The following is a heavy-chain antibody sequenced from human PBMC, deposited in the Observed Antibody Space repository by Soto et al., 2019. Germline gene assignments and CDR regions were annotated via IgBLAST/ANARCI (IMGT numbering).Heavy chain of an antibody. V-gene: IGHV4-31*03. Sequence: PSETLSLTCTVSGGSISSGGYYWSWIRQHPGKGLEWIGYIYYSGSTYYNPSLKSRVTISVDTSKNQFSLKLSSVTAADTAVYYCARDILVVVAATGTEVSFFDYWGQGTLVTVSS. CDR3: ARDILVVVAATGTEVSFFDY. CDR2: IYYSGST. D-gene: IGHD2-15*01. CDR1: GGSISSGGYY. J-gene: IGHJ4*02.